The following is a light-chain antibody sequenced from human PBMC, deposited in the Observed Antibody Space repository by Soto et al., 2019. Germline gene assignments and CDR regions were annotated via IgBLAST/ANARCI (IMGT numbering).Light chain of an antibody. J-gene: IGLJ2*01. CDR2: EIN. V-gene: IGLV2-14*01. CDR1: SSDVGVFHY. CDR3: SSYTTSSTVV. Sequence: QSALTQPASVSGSPGQSITLSCTGTSSDVGVFHYVSWYQQHPAKAHNLIIYEINHRPSGVSNRFSGSKSGNTASLTISGLQAEDEADYYCSSYTTSSTVVFGGGTKLTVL.